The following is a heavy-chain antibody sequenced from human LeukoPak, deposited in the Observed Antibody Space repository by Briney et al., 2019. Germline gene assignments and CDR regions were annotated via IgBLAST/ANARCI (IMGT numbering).Heavy chain of an antibody. Sequence: SETLSLTCTVSGGSISSSDWWSWLRQPPGKGLEWIGQNYQSGNPDYNPSLKSRVTISRDKSKNQFSLKLSSVTAADTAVYYCARDTAMVTGWFDPWGQGTLVSVSS. V-gene: IGHV4/OR15-8*02. CDR1: GGSISSSDW. D-gene: IGHD5-18*01. CDR3: ARDTAMVTGWFDP. CDR2: NYQSGNP. J-gene: IGHJ5*02.